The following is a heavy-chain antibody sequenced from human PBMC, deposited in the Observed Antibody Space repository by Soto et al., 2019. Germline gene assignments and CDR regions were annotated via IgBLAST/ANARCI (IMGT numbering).Heavy chain of an antibody. V-gene: IGHV4-39*01. J-gene: IGHJ5*02. Sequence: PSETLSLTCTVSGGSIGYSNYYWGWIRQPPGKALEWIGTIYYSGSTYYNPSLKSRVTMSVDTSKNQFPLKLTSVAAADTAVYYCAKLVVPTSSWFDPWGQGTLVTVSS. D-gene: IGHD2-21*01. CDR2: IYYSGST. CDR1: GGSIGYSNYY. CDR3: AKLVVPTSSWFDP.